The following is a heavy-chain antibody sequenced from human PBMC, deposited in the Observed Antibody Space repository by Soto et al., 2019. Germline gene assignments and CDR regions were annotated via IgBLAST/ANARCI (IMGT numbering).Heavy chain of an antibody. CDR1: GGSISSYY. Sequence: SETLSLTCTVSGGSISSYYWSWIRQPPGKGLEWIGYIYYSGSTNYNPSLESRVTISVDTSKNQFSLKLSSVTAADTAVYYCARLLTAAGFLGHGMDVRGQGTTVTVSS. CDR3: ARLLTAAGFLGHGMDV. V-gene: IGHV4-59*08. CDR2: IYYSGST. J-gene: IGHJ6*02. D-gene: IGHD6-13*01.